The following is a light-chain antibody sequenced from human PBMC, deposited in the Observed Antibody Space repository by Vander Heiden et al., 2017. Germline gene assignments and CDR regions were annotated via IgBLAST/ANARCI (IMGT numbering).Light chain of an antibody. CDR1: QTVTSTY. CDR3: QQYARSMYT. V-gene: IGKV3-20*01. J-gene: IGKJ2*01. CDR2: AAS. Sequence: ELVLTQSPPTLSLSPGERPTLSCSASQTVTSTYLAWYQQKPGQAPRLLIYAASNRATGIPDRFSGSGSGTEFTLTISRLEPEDFAVYYCQQYARSMYTFGQGTKLEIK.